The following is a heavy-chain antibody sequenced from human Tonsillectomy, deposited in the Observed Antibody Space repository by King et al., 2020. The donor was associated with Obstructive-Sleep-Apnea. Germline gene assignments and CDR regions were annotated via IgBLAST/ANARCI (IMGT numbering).Heavy chain of an antibody. CDR2: IYTSGST. Sequence: VQLQESGPGLVKPSETLSLTCTVSGGSISSYYWSWIRQPAGKGLEWIGRIYTSGSTNYNPSLKSRVTMSVDTSKIQFSLKLSSVTAADTAVYYCAREHRPWELPLGGMDVWGQGTTVTVSS. CDR1: GGSISSYY. D-gene: IGHD1-26*01. CDR3: AREHRPWELPLGGMDV. J-gene: IGHJ6*02. V-gene: IGHV4-4*07.